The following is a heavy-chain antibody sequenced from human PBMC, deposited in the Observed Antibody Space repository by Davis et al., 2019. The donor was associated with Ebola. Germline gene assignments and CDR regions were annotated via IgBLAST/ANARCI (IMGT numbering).Heavy chain of an antibody. CDR3: ARFPVVYYYYYGMDV. V-gene: IGHV4-39*07. J-gene: IGHJ6*02. CDR1: GGSISSSSYY. CDR2: IYYSGST. D-gene: IGHD2-15*01. Sequence: SETLSLTCTVSGGSISSSSYYWGWIRQPPGKGLEWIGSIYYSGSTYYNPSLKSRVTISVDKSKNQFSLKLSSVTAADTAVYYCARFPVVYYYYYGMDVWGQGTTVTVSS.